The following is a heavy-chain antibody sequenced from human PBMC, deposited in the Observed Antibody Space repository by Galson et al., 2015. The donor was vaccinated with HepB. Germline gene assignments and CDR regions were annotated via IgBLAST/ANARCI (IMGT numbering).Heavy chain of an antibody. D-gene: IGHD1-7*01. J-gene: IGHJ5*02. V-gene: IGHV1-8*01. Sequence: SVKVSCKASGYTFTSYDINWVRQATGQGLEWMGWMNPNSGNTGYAQKFQGRVTMTTDTSTSTAYMELRSLRSDDTAVYYCARITGTSLLIDHWGQGTLVTVSS. CDR2: MNPNSGNT. CDR1: GYTFTSYD. CDR3: ARITGTSLLIDH.